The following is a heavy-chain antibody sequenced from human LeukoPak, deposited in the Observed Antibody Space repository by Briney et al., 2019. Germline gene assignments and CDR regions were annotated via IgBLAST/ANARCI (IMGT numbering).Heavy chain of an antibody. D-gene: IGHD3-3*01. CDR3: ATLSYDFWSAQRRSYFDY. CDR2: FDPEDGET. J-gene: IGHJ4*02. V-gene: IGHV1-24*01. Sequence: ASVKVSCKVSGYTLTELSMHWVRQAPGKGLEWMGCFDPEDGETIYAQKFQGRVTMTEDTSTDTAYMELSSLRSEDTAVYYCATLSYDFWSAQRRSYFDYWGQGTLVTVSS. CDR1: GYTLTELS.